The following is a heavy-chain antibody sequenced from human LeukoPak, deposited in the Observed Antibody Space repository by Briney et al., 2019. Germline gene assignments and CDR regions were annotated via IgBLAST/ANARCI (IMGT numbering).Heavy chain of an antibody. CDR1: GGSFSGYY. CDR2: INHSGST. D-gene: IGHD3-10*01. J-gene: IGHJ3*02. V-gene: IGHV4-34*01. CDR3: ASPHRYYYGSGSQGDAFDI. Sequence: PSETLCLTCAVYGGSFSGYYWSWIRQPPGKGLEWIGEINHSGSTNYNPSLKSRVTISVDTSKNQFSLKLSSVTAADTAVYYCASPHRYYYGSGSQGDAFDIWGQGTMVTVSS.